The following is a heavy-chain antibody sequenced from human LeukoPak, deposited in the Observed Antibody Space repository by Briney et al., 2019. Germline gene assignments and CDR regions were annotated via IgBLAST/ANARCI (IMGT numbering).Heavy chain of an antibody. J-gene: IGHJ3*01. Sequence: GASVKVSCKASGYTFTSYGISWVRQAPGQGLEWMGWISAYNGNTKYAQKLQGRVTMTTDTSRSTAYMELRSLRSDDTAVYYCARDSTMEDYDTDTFNVWGQGTMVTVSS. V-gene: IGHV1-18*01. CDR3: ARDSTMEDYDTDTFNV. CDR1: GYTFTSYG. CDR2: ISAYNGNT. D-gene: IGHD4-17*01.